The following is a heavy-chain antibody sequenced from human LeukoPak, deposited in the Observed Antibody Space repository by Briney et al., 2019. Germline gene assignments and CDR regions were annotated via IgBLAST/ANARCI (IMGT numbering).Heavy chain of an antibody. Sequence: GGSLRLSCAASGFTFSSYDMHWVRQATGKGLEWVSAIGTAGDTYYPGSVKGRFTISRENAKNSLYLQMNSLRAGDTAVYYCARGLRYCGSGSRNWYFDLWGRGTLVTVSS. V-gene: IGHV3-13*01. CDR3: ARGLRYCGSGSRNWYFDL. CDR2: IGTAGDT. D-gene: IGHD3-10*01. CDR1: GFTFSSYD. J-gene: IGHJ2*01.